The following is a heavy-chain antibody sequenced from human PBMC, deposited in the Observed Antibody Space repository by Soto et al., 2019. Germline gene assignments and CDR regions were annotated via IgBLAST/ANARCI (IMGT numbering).Heavy chain of an antibody. V-gene: IGHV3-30*03. Sequence: QVQLVESGGGVVQPGRSLRLSCAASGFAFSTYGMHWVRQAPGEGLEWVAVISFDGSNKDYVDSVKGRLTISRDNSKNTLYMQMNSLRAEDTAVYYWARSGCSSAPGYGNYWGRGTLVSVSS. J-gene: IGHJ4*02. CDR1: GFAFSTYG. D-gene: IGHD2-2*01. CDR3: ARSGCSSAPGYGNY. CDR2: ISFDGSNK.